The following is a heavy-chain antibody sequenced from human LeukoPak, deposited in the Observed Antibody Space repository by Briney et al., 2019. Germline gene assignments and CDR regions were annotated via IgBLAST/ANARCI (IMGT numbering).Heavy chain of an antibody. Sequence: ASVKVSCKASGYTFTGYYMHWVRQAPGQGLEWMGWINPNSGGTNYAQKFQGRVTMTRDTSISTAYMELSRLRSDDTAVYYCARDVGYYGSGDLDLWGQGTLVIVSS. CDR3: ARDVGYYGSGDLDL. D-gene: IGHD3-10*01. CDR1: GYTFTGYY. V-gene: IGHV1-2*02. J-gene: IGHJ5*02. CDR2: INPNSGGT.